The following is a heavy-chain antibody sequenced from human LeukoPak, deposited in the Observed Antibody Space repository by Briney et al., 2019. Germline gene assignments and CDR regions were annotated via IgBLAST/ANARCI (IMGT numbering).Heavy chain of an antibody. CDR1: GYTFTGYY. J-gene: IGHJ6*03. V-gene: IGHV1-8*02. Sequence: GASVKVSCKASGYTFTGYYMHWVRQAPGQGLEWMGRINPNSGNTGYAQKFQGRVTMTRNTSISTAYMELSSLRSEDTAVYYCARATRPYYYYYYYMDVWGKGTTVTVSS. CDR3: ARATRPYYYYYYYMDV. CDR2: INPNSGNT. D-gene: IGHD1-1*01.